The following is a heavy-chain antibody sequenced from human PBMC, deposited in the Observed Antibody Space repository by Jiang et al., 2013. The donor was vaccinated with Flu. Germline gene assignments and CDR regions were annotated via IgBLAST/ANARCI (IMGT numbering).Heavy chain of an antibody. CDR1: GDSVSSNSAA. V-gene: IGHV6-1*01. D-gene: IGHD3-22*01. Sequence: QTLSLTCAISGDSVSSNSAAWNWIRQSPSRGLEWLGRTYYRSKWYNDYAVSVKSRITINPDTSKNQFSLQLNSVTPEDTAVYYCAREGSYYDSSGYYSISRGFDYWGQGTLVTVSS. CDR3: AREGSYYDSSGYYSISRGFDY. J-gene: IGHJ4*02. CDR2: TYYRSKWYN.